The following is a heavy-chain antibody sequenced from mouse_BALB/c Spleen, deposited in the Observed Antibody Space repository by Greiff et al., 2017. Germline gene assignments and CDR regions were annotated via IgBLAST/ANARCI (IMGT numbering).Heavy chain of an antibody. V-gene: IGHV2-6-7*01. CDR2: KWGDGST. J-gene: IGHJ3*01. CDR1: GFPLTGHG. Sequence: VQRVESGPGLVAPSRSLSITCTVSGFPLTGHGVNRGRQPPGKGPEWLGMKWGDGSTDYNSALKSRLSISKDNSKSQLFLKMNSLQTDDAARYYCARDNYCDSSYWFAYWGQGTLVTVSA. D-gene: IGHD1-1*01. CDR3: ARDNYCDSSYWFAY.